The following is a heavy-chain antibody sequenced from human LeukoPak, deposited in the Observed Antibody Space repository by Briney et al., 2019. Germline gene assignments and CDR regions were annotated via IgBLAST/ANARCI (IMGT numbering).Heavy chain of an antibody. J-gene: IGHJ4*02. Sequence: PGGSLRLSCLASGFTFSNYDFHWVRQAPGKGLEWVAFIRYDGSSKNYADSVKGRFSISRDNSKNTLYLQMNSLRAEDTAVYYCVKDRSGTYYFDFWGQGTLVTVSS. CDR3: VKDRSGTYYFDF. V-gene: IGHV3-30*02. CDR1: GFTFSNYD. CDR2: IRYDGSSK. D-gene: IGHD1-26*01.